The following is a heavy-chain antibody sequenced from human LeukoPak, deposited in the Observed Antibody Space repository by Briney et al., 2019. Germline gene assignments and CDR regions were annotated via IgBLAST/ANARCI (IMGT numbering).Heavy chain of an antibody. CDR3: ARDQEGFDY. CDR1: GYTFTSNY. J-gene: IGHJ4*02. Sequence: ASVKVSCKASGYTFTSNYIHWVRQAPGQGLEWMGMIYPRDGSTSYAQKFQGRVTVTRDTSTSTVHMELSGLGSEDTAVYYCARDQEGFDYWGQGTLVTVSS. V-gene: IGHV1-46*01. CDR2: IYPRDGST.